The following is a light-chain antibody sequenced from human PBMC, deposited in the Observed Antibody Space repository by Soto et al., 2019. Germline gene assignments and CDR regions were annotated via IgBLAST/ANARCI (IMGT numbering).Light chain of an antibody. CDR1: QSISSW. J-gene: IGKJ1*01. CDR3: QRYNSYPWT. Sequence: DIQMTQSPSTLSASVGDRVTITCRASQSISSWLAWYQQKPGKAPKLLIYKASSLESGVPSRFSGSGSRTEFTPTISSLQADDFATYCCQRYNSYPWTFGQGTKVDIK. CDR2: KAS. V-gene: IGKV1-5*03.